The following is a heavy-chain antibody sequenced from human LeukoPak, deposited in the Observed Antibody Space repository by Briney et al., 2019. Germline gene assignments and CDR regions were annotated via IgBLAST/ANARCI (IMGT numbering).Heavy chain of an antibody. V-gene: IGHV4-39*07. D-gene: IGHD2-15*01. CDR3: ARVSPYSNAFDI. CDR1: GGSISSSSYY. Sequence: SETLSLTCTVSGGSISSSSYYWGWIRQPPGKGLEWIGSIYYSGSTYYNPSLKSRVTISVDTSKNQFSLKLSSVTAADTAVYYCARVSPYSNAFDIWGQGTMVTVSS. J-gene: IGHJ3*02. CDR2: IYYSGST.